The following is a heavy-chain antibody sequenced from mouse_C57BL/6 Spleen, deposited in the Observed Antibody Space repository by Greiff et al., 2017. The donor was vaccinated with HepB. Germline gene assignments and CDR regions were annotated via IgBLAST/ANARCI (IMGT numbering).Heavy chain of an antibody. Sequence: DVHLVESGGDLVKPGGSLKLSCAASGFTFSSYGMSWVRQTPDKRLEWVATISSGGSYTYYPDSVKGRFTISRDNAKNTLYLQMSSLKSEDTAMYYCASLGDYWGQGTSVTVSS. V-gene: IGHV5-6*01. J-gene: IGHJ4*01. CDR1: GFTFSSYG. CDR2: ISSGGSYT. D-gene: IGHD3-1*01. CDR3: ASLGDY.